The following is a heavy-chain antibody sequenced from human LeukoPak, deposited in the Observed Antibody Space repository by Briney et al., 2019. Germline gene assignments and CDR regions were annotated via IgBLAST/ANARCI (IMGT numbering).Heavy chain of an antibody. CDR1: GYTFTSYY. Sequence: ASVKVSCKASGYTFTSYYMHWVRQAPGQGLEWVGIINPSSGSTSYAQKFQGRVTMTRDTSTTTVYMELSSLRSEDTAVYYCARLVRSRFGDSQPHNWFDPWGQGTLVTVSS. CDR3: ARLVRSRFGDSQPHNWFDP. CDR2: INPSSGST. J-gene: IGHJ5*02. V-gene: IGHV1-46*01. D-gene: IGHD3-10*01.